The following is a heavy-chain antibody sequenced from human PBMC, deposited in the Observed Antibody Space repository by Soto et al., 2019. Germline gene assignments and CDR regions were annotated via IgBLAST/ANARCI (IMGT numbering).Heavy chain of an antibody. V-gene: IGHV3-74*01. CDR3: AGNWNYNAFDI. Sequence: PGGSLRLSCAASGFTFRSYWMHWVRQAPGKGLVWVARINSDGTTTNYADSVKGRFTISRDNAKNTLYLQMNSLRVEDTAVYYCAGNWNYNAFDIWGQGTMVTVSS. J-gene: IGHJ3*02. D-gene: IGHD1-7*01. CDR1: GFTFRSYW. CDR2: INSDGTTT.